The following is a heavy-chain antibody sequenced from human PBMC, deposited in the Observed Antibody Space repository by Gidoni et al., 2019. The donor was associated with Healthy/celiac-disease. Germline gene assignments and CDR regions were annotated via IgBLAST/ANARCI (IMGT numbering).Heavy chain of an antibody. D-gene: IGHD2-21*02. Sequence: EVQLVQSGAEVKKPGESLRISCKVSGSSFTSYWISWVRQMPGKGLEWMGRVDPSDSYTNYSPSFQGHVTISADKSISTAYLQWSSLKASDTAMYYCARQGVVTAQTGTWFDPWGQGTLVTVSS. CDR1: GSSFTSYW. CDR3: ARQGVVTAQTGTWFDP. CDR2: VDPSDSYT. J-gene: IGHJ5*02. V-gene: IGHV5-10-1*03.